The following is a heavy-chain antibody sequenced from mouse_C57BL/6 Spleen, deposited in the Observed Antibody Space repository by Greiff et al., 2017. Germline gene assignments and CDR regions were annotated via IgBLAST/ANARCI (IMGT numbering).Heavy chain of an antibody. CDR2: INPGSGST. CDR1: GYTFTSYW. Sequence: VQLVESGAELVKPGASVKMSCKASGYTFTSYWITWVKQRPGQGLEWIGDINPGSGSTNYNEKFKSKGTLTVETSSTTAYMRLSSLTSEDSAVYYCARGGYYGSRVAYWGQGTLVTVSA. V-gene: IGHV1-55*01. CDR3: ARGGYYGSRVAY. D-gene: IGHD1-1*01. J-gene: IGHJ3*01.